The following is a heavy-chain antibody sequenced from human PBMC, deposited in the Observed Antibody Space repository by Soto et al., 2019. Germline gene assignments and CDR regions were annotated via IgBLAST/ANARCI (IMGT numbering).Heavy chain of an antibody. CDR2: ISPYDHSM. CDR3: ARELSTIVRAYN. J-gene: IGHJ4*02. CDR1: GFTFTSHN. D-gene: IGHD3-10*01. V-gene: IGHV3-21*02. Sequence: EVQLVESGGGLVKPGGSLRLSCAASGFTFTSHNIYWFGQAPGKGLEWVSSISPYDHSMYYADSVKGRFTVSKDNAKSSVYLQMDSLRAEDTAMYYCARELSTIVRAYNWGQGTLVTVSS.